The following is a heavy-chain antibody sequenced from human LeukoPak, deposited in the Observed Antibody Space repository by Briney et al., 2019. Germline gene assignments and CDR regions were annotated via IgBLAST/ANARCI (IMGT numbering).Heavy chain of an antibody. V-gene: IGHV3-23*01. Sequence: GGSLRLSCAASGFTFSSYAMSWVRQAPGKGLEWVSAISGSGGSTYYADSVKGRFTISRDNSKNTLYLQMNRLRAEDTAVYYCAKAPYILPEYHSGSYSYFDYWGQGTLVTVSS. CDR2: ISGSGGST. CDR1: GFTFSSYA. J-gene: IGHJ4*02. CDR3: AKAPYILPEYHSGSYSYFDY. D-gene: IGHD1-26*01.